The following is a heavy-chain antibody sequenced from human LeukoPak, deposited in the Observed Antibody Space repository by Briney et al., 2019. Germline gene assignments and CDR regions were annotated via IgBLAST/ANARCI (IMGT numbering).Heavy chain of an antibody. CDR1: GFTVSSNY. CDR3: ARDGSSSWFDY. V-gene: IGHV3-66*01. Sequence: GGSLRLSCAASGFTVSSNYMSWVRQAPGKGLEWVSTISSGGGTYHVDSVKGRFTVSRDNSKNTLYIEMNSLRAEDTAVYYCARDGSSSWFDYWGQGTLVTVSS. J-gene: IGHJ4*02. CDR2: ISSGGGT. D-gene: IGHD6-13*01.